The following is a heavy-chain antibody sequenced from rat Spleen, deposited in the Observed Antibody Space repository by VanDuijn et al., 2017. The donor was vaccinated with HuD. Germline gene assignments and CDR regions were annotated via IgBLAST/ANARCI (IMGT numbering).Heavy chain of an antibody. J-gene: IGHJ4*01. CDR3: TRGYVMDA. CDR1: GFTFNKYD. V-gene: IGHV5S13*01. Sequence: EVQLVESGGGSVQPGRSLKLSCAASGFTFNKYDMAWVRQAPTQGLEWIASISTGGDNTYFRDSVKGRFTLSRDNAKNTHSLQMDSLRSEDTAIYYCTRGYVMDAWGQGASVTVSS. CDR2: ISTGGDNT.